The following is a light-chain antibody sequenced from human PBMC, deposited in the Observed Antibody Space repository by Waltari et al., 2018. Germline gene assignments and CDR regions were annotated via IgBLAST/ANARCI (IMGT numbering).Light chain of an antibody. CDR3: QQGSSFPPT. V-gene: IGKV1-12*01. J-gene: IGKJ1*01. Sequence: IQMTQSPSSVSASVGDRVTITCRASQGMSSWLAWYQQKPGKGPNILIFGASNLQSGVPSRFSGSGSGTDFTLTISGLQPEDSATYVCQQGSSFPPTFGQGTIVEIK. CDR1: QGMSSW. CDR2: GAS.